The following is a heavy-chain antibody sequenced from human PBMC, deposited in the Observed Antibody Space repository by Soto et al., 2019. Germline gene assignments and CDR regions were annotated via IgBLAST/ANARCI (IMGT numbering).Heavy chain of an antibody. CDR3: ARGGGPYVWFNEF. Sequence: SVKVSCKDSGGLFSSFAISWVQQAPGQGLEWMGGIIPVFGTTNYAQKFQGRVTITADESTNTAYMELSSLTSDDTAMYYCARGGGPYVWFNEFWGQGTQVTVSS. CDR1: GGLFSSFA. J-gene: IGHJ4*02. D-gene: IGHD3-16*01. CDR2: IIPVFGTT. V-gene: IGHV1-69*13.